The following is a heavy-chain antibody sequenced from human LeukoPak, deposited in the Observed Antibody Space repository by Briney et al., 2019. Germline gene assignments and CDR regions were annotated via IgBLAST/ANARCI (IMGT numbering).Heavy chain of an antibody. J-gene: IGHJ4*02. CDR3: ARDPYNGYYDGSGNSKFDY. D-gene: IGHD3-10*01. V-gene: IGHV3-30-3*01. CDR1: GFTFSTYS. Sequence: GGSLRLSCAASGFTFSTYSLHWVRQAPGKGLEWVALISYDGSNTNYADSVKGRFTISRDTSKDTLYLQMNSLRIEDTAVYYCARDPYNGYYDGSGNSKFDYWGQGTLVTVSS. CDR2: ISYDGSNT.